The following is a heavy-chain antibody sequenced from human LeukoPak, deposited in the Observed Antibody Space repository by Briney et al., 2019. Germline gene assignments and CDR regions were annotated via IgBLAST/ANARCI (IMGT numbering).Heavy chain of an antibody. V-gene: IGHV3-33*01. CDR3: ARGNPTNYGDYLYYFDD. CDR2: IWDDGITK. D-gene: IGHD4-17*01. J-gene: IGHJ4*02. CDR1: GFTFSSYG. Sequence: GGSLRLSCAASGFTFSSYGMHWVRQAPGKGLEWVAVIWDDGITKHYADSVKGRFTISRDNSKNTLYLQMNSLRAEDTAVYYCARGNPTNYGDYLYYFDDWGQGTLVTVSS.